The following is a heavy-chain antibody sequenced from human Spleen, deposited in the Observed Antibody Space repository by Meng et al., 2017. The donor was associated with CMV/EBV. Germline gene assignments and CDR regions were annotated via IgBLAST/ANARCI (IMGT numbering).Heavy chain of an antibody. J-gene: IGHJ4*02. CDR1: GFTFSCYG. D-gene: IGHD3-10*01. Sequence: CAASGFTFSCYGMPWVRQSPAKGLEWVSPITGGGDLTYYADSVKGRFTISRDNSKNTLYLQIDSPRAEDTAIYYCARPAFGSGNYYNYWGQGTLVTVSS. V-gene: IGHV3-23*01. CDR3: ARPAFGSGNYYNY. CDR2: ITGGGDLT.